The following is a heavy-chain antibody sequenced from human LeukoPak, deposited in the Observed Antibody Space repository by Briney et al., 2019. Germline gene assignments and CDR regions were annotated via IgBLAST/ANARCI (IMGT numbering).Heavy chain of an antibody. Sequence: GESLKISCKGSGYSFTSYWIGWVRQMPGKGLEWMGIIYPGDSDTRYSPSFQGQVTISADKSISTAYLQWSSLKASDTAMYYCAIYRDSSGYLGSNWFDPWGQGTLVTVSS. CDR1: GYSFTSYW. CDR3: AIYRDSSGYLGSNWFDP. V-gene: IGHV5-51*01. CDR2: IYPGDSDT. D-gene: IGHD3-22*01. J-gene: IGHJ5*02.